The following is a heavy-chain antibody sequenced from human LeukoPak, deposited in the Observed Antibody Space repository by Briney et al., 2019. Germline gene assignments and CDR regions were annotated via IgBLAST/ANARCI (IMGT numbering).Heavy chain of an antibody. V-gene: IGHV4-30-4*01. J-gene: IGHJ6*02. D-gene: IGHD3-22*01. CDR1: GGSISSGDYY. CDR2: IYYSGST. CDR3: ARDQKDYDGRMDV. Sequence: SETLSLTCTVSGGSISSGDYYWSWIRQPPGKGLEWIGYIYYSGSTYYNPSLKSRVTISVDTSKNQFSLKLSSVTAADTAVYYCARDQKDYDGRMDVWGQGTTVTVSS.